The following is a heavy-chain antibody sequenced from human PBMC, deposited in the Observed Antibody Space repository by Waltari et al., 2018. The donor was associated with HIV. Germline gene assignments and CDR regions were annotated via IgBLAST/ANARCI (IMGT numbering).Heavy chain of an antibody. CDR2: ISSTSSII. J-gene: IGHJ3*02. Sequence: EVQLVESGGGLVQPGVSLRLSCAAYGFSFSYYSMNCVRQAPGKGLELVAFISSTSSIIYYADSVKGRFTISRDNAKNLLYLQMNSLRDEDTAIYYCARHRQQLVLYDAFDMWGQGSMVTVSS. CDR1: GFSFSYYS. V-gene: IGHV3-48*02. D-gene: IGHD6-13*01. CDR3: ARHRQQLVLYDAFDM.